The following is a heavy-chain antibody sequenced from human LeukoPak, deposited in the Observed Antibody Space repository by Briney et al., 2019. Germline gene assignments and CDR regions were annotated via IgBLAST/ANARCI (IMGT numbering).Heavy chain of an antibody. D-gene: IGHD3-22*01. V-gene: IGHV4-39*07. J-gene: IGHJ4*02. CDR1: GGSISSSSYY. CDR2: IYYSGST. Sequence: SETLSLTCTVSGGSISSSSYYWGWIRQPPGKGLEWIGSIYYSGSTYYNLSLKNRVTISVDTSKNQFSLKLSSVTAADTAVYYCARDEGYYADPFDYWGQGTLVTVSS. CDR3: ARDEGYYADPFDY.